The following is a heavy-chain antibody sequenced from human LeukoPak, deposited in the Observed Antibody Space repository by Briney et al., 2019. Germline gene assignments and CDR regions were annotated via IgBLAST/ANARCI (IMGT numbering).Heavy chain of an antibody. Sequence: SETLSLTCTVSGGSISGYYWSWIRQPAGQGLEWIGRFYISGSTDLNPSLESRVTMSVDTSKNLFSLILTSVTAADTGVYYCARMGSSIPFDYWGQGILVTVSS. J-gene: IGHJ4*02. CDR2: FYISGST. V-gene: IGHV4-4*07. D-gene: IGHD6-19*01. CDR3: ARMGSSIPFDY. CDR1: GGSISGYY.